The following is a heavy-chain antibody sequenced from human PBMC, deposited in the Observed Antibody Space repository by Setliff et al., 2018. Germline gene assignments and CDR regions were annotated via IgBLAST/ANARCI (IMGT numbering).Heavy chain of an antibody. J-gene: IGHJ6*03. V-gene: IGHV4-59*11. Sequence: ETLSLTCTVSGAFSRRHYWSWIRQPPGKGLEWIGYIFHSGSTNFNPSFKSRVTISVDTSKNQFSLNLSSVTAADTAVYYCARVAGAKVNYMDVWGKGTTVTVSS. CDR1: GAFSRRHY. CDR2: IFHSGST. D-gene: IGHD1-26*01. CDR3: ARVAGAKVNYMDV.